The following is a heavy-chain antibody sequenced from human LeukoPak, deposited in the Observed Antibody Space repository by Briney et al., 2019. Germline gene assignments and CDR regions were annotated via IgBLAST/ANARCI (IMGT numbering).Heavy chain of an antibody. J-gene: IGHJ6*03. Sequence: GGSLRLSCAASGVSFSDYAMSWGCQGPREGQGWVSAISGSGGSTYYADSVTGRFTTSRDNSENTLYLQMSSLRAEDTAVYYCAKDLDSSWSPYYMYVWGKGNTVTVSS. CDR3: AKDLDSSWSPYYMYV. CDR2: ISGSGGST. CDR1: GVSFSDYA. D-gene: IGHD6-6*01. V-gene: IGHV3-23*01.